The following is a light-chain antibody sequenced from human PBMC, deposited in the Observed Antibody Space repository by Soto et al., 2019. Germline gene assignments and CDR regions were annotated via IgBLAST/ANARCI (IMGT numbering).Light chain of an antibody. CDR1: QRMTSW. CDR2: DAS. J-gene: IGKJ1*01. Sequence: DIQLTQSPSTLSASVGDRVTITCRASQRMTSWLAWYQQKPGKAPYLLISDASSLERGVPSRFSGSGSGTEFTLTISSMQPDDFATYYCQQYNGYSRTFGQGTKVDI. V-gene: IGKV1-5*01. CDR3: QQYNGYSRT.